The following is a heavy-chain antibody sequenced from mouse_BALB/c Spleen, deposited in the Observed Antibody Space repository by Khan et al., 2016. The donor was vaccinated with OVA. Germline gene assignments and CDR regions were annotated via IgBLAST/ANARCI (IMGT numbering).Heavy chain of an antibody. CDR1: GFTFSSYA. D-gene: IGHD1-1*01. CDR2: ISSGGNYT. V-gene: IGHV5-9-3*01. CDR3: ARPPITTVVATSYWFFDV. J-gene: IGHJ1*01. Sequence: EVQLVESGGGLVKPGGSLKLSCAASGFTFSSYAMSWVRQTPEKRLDWVASISSGGNYTYYPDSVKGRFTISRENAKNTLYLQMSSLRYEDAAMYYCARPPITTVVATSYWFFDVWGAGTTVTVSS.